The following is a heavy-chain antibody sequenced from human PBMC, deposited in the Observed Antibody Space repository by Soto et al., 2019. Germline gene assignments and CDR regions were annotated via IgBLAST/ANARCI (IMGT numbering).Heavy chain of an antibody. J-gene: IGHJ4*02. CDR3: ARGTGILVFLAHDY. CDR2: IWSDGSTE. Sequence: PGGSLRLSCAASGFTFSSSGMHWVRQAPGKGLEWVAFIWSDGSTETYADSVKGRFTISRDNSKNTLYLQMNSLRVEDTAVYYCARGTGILVFLAHDYWGQGALGTVSS. D-gene: IGHD2-21*01. V-gene: IGHV3-33*08. CDR1: GFTFSSSG.